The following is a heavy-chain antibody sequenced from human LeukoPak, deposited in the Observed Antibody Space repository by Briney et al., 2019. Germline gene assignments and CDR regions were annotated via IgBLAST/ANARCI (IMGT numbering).Heavy chain of an antibody. CDR2: IKSKTDGGTT. Sequence: GGSLRLSCAASGFTFSNAWMSWVRQAPGKGLEWVGRIKSKTDGGTTDYAAPVKGRFTISRDDSKDTLYLQMNSLKTEDTAVYYCLKDYDFWSGYDYFDYWGQGTLVTVSS. CDR3: LKDYDFWSGYDYFDY. J-gene: IGHJ4*02. D-gene: IGHD3-3*01. V-gene: IGHV3-15*01. CDR1: GFTFSNAW.